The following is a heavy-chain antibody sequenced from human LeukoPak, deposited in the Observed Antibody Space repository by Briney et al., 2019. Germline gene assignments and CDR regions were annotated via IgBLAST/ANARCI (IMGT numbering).Heavy chain of an antibody. CDR1: GGSISSSSYY. J-gene: IGHJ4*02. Sequence: SETLSLTCTVSGGSISSSSYYWGWIRQPPGKGLEWIGSINYSGSTYYNPSLKSRVTISVDTSKNQFSLKLSSVTAADTAVYYCARAGNWNGRGDFDYWGQGTLVTVSS. CDR2: INYSGST. V-gene: IGHV4-39*07. D-gene: IGHD1-1*01. CDR3: ARAGNWNGRGDFDY.